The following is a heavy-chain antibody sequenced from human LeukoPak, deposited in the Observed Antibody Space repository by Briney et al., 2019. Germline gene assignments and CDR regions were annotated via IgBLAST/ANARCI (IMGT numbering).Heavy chain of an antibody. V-gene: IGHV3-23*01. J-gene: IGHJ2*01. Sequence: GGSLRLSCAASGFTFSSYAMSWVRQAPGKGLEWVSAISGSGGSTYYADSVKGRFTISRDNSKNTLYLQMNSLRAEDTAVYYCAKDGEERWLVPNWYFDLWGRGTLVTVSS. CDR3: AKDGEERWLVPNWYFDL. CDR1: GFTFSSYA. D-gene: IGHD6-19*01. CDR2: ISGSGGST.